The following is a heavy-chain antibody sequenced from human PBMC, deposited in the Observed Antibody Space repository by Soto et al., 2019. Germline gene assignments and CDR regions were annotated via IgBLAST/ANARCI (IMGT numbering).Heavy chain of an antibody. J-gene: IGHJ5*02. Sequence: GSLRLSCAASGFTFRSFTMNWVRQAPGKGLEWFSTISSNSAYIYYTDALRGRFTISRDNAKNSLHLQMNSLRAEDTAVYYCTRDASRDSSARGWFDPWGPGTLVTVSS. D-gene: IGHD6-13*01. CDR2: ISSNSAYI. CDR3: TRDASRDSSARGWFDP. CDR1: GFTFRSFT. V-gene: IGHV3-21*01.